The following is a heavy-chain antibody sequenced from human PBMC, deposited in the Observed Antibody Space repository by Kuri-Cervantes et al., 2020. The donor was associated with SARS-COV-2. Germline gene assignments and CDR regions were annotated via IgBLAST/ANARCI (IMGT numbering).Heavy chain of an antibody. CDR3: ARVQGGSYYSYMDV. V-gene: IGHV1-2*02. CDR2: INPNSGGT. Sequence: ASVKVSCKASGYTFTGYYMHWVRQAPGQGLEWMGWINPNSGGTNYAQKFQGRVTMTRDTSTSTVYMELSSLRAEDTAVYYCARVQGGSYYSYMDVWGKGTTVTVSS. J-gene: IGHJ6*03. CDR1: GYTFTGYY. D-gene: IGHD1-26*01.